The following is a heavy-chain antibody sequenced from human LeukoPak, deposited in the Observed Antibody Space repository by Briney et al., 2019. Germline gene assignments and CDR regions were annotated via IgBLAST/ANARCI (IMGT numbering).Heavy chain of an antibody. J-gene: IGHJ4*02. V-gene: IGHV3-7*04. CDR1: GFTFSSYW. CDR2: TKQDGSEK. D-gene: IGHD5-24*01. Sequence: PGGSLRLSCTASGFTFSSYWMNWVRQAPGKGLEWVANTKQDGSEKYYVDSVKGRFTISRDNAKKSPYLQMNSLRAEDTAVYYCARETEMANPDYWGQGTLVTVSS. CDR3: ARETEMANPDY.